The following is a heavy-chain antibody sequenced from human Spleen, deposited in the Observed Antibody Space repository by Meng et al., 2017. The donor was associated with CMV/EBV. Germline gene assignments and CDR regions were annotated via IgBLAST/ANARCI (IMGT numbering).Heavy chain of an antibody. CDR2: IYSGGST. CDR1: GFTVSSNY. J-gene: IGHJ4*02. V-gene: IGHV3-53*01. CDR3: ARDFEWTFDY. D-gene: IGHD3-3*01. Sequence: GGSLRLSCAASGFTVSSNYMSWVRQAPGKGLEWVSVIYSGGSTYYADSVKGRFTISRDNSKNTLYLQMNSLRTEDTAVYYCARDFEWTFDYWGQGTMVTVSS.